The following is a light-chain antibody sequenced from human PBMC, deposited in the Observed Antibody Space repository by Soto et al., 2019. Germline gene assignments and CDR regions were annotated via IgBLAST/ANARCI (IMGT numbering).Light chain of an antibody. Sequence: DIVMTQSPLSLPVTPGEPASISCRSSQSLLHSNGYNYLDWYLQKPGQSPQLLIYLGSNRASGVPDRFSGRGSGTDFTLKISRVEAEDVWVYYCMQALQSPAFGQGTRLEIK. J-gene: IGKJ5*01. CDR3: MQALQSPA. V-gene: IGKV2-28*01. CDR2: LGS. CDR1: QSLLHSNGYNY.